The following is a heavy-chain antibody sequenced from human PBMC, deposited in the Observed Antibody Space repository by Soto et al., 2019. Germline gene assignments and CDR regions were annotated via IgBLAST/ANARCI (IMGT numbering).Heavy chain of an antibody. CDR1: GSIFSGYG. CDR3: ARDGIGGTVFRGFCDY. J-gene: IGHJ4*02. Sequence: QKYLVESGGGVVQPGGSLRLSCVASGSIFSGYGMHWVRQAPGKGLEWVAVIWYDGSNKYYADSVKGRFTISRDNSKNMCYLQMDRLRAEDTVVYYCARDGIGGTVFRGFCDYWGQGTLVTVSS. D-gene: IGHD1-7*01. V-gene: IGHV3-33*01. CDR2: IWYDGSNK.